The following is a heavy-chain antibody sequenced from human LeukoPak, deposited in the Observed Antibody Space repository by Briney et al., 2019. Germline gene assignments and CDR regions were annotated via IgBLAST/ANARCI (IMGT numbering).Heavy chain of an antibody. CDR1: GGTFSSYA. V-gene: IGHV1-69*13. J-gene: IGHJ6*02. CDR2: IIPIFGTA. D-gene: IGHD3-9*01. Sequence: SVKVSCKASGGTFSSYAISWVRQAPGQGLEWMGGIIPIFGTANYAQKFQGRVTITADESTSTAYMELSSLRSEDTAVYYCARATDILTGYYMDYYYYGMDVWGQGTTVTVSS. CDR3: ARATDILTGYYMDYYYYGMDV.